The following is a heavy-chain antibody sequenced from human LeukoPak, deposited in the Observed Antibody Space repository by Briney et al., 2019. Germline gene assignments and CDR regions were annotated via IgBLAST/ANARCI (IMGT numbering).Heavy chain of an antibody. CDR3: ARDVGMVGATTGDY. CDR2: IYYSGST. D-gene: IGHD1-26*01. Sequence: SETLSLTCTVSGGSISSYYWGWIRQPPGKALEWIGSIYYSGSTYYNPSLKSRVTISVDTSKNQFSLKLSSVTAADTAVYYCARDVGMVGATTGDYWGQGTPVTVSS. CDR1: GGSISSYY. V-gene: IGHV4-39*07. J-gene: IGHJ4*02.